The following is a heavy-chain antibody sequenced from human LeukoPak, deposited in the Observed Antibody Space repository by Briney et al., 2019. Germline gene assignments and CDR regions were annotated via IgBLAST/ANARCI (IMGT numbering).Heavy chain of an antibody. J-gene: IGHJ6*02. CDR3: ARDVLTPNSYGMDV. CDR2: ISGSGGST. Sequence: GGSLRLSCAASGFTFSSYAMSWVRQAPGKGLEWVSAISGSGGSTYYADSVKGRFTISRDNSKNTLYLQMNSLRAEDTAVYYCARDVLTPNSYGMDVWGQGTTVTVSS. V-gene: IGHV3-23*01. CDR1: GFTFSSYA. D-gene: IGHD4-23*01.